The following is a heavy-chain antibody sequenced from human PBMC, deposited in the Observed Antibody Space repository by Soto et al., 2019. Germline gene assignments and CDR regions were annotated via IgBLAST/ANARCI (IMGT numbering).Heavy chain of an antibody. V-gene: IGHV3-30-3*01. CDR1: GFTFSSYA. J-gene: IGHJ5*02. Sequence: GGSLRLSCAASGFTFSSYAMHWVRQAPGKGLEWVAVISYDGSNKYYADSVKGRFTISRDNSKNTLYLQMNSLRAEGTAVYYCARDFGSLVPAAIAWWFDPWGQGTLVTVSS. D-gene: IGHD2-2*01. CDR3: ARDFGSLVPAAIAWWFDP. CDR2: ISYDGSNK.